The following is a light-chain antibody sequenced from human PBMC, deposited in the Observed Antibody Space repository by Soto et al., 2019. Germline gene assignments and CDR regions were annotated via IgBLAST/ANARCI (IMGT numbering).Light chain of an antibody. CDR1: SSDVGGYNY. CDR2: YVS. V-gene: IGLV2-14*01. J-gene: IGLJ2*01. Sequence: QSALTQPASVSGSPGQSITISCTGTSSDVGGYNYVSWYQQHPGKAPKLMIYYVSNRPSGVSNRFSGSKSGNTASLTISGLQAEDEADYYCSSYTRSSTFVVFGGGTKLTVL. CDR3: SSYTRSSTFVV.